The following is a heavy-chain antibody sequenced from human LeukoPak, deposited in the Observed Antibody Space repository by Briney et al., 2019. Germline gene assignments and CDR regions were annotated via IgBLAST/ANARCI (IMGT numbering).Heavy chain of an antibody. CDR1: GFTFSSYA. V-gene: IGHV3-30-3*01. J-gene: IGHJ4*02. D-gene: IGHD2-2*01. CDR3: ARDRRGQYQLLFTWVFDY. Sequence: GGSLRLSCAASGFTFSSYAMHWVRQAPGKGLEWVAVISYDGSNKYYADSVKGRFTISRDNSKNTLYLQMNSLRAEDTAVYYCARDRRGQYQLLFTWVFDYWGQGTLVTVSS. CDR2: ISYDGSNK.